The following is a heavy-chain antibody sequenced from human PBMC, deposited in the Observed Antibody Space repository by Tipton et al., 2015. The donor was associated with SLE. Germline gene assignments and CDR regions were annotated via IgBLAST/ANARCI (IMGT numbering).Heavy chain of an antibody. V-gene: IGHV3-48*01. CDR1: GFTFSSHS. D-gene: IGHD6-6*01. Sequence: SLRLSCAASGFTFSSHSMNWVRQAPGKGLEWVSYISSSSGTIYYADSVKGRFTISRDNAKNSLYLQMNSLRGEDTAVYYCARQFSTSSNDYWGQGTLVTVSS. CDR2: ISSSSGTI. J-gene: IGHJ4*02. CDR3: ARQFSTSSNDY.